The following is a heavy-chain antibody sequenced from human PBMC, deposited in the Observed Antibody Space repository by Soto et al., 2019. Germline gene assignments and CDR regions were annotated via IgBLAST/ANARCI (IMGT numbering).Heavy chain of an antibody. J-gene: IGHJ5*02. CDR1: SYTFTSYY. Sequence: ASVKVSCKTSSYTFTSYYMHWVRQAPGQGLEWMGIINPSGGSTSYAQKFQGRVTMTRDTSTSTVYMELSSLRSEDTAVYYCARDSTSGSYIWHWFDPWGQGTLVTVSS. V-gene: IGHV1-46*01. CDR3: ARDSTSGSYIWHWFDP. D-gene: IGHD3-10*01. CDR2: INPSGGST.